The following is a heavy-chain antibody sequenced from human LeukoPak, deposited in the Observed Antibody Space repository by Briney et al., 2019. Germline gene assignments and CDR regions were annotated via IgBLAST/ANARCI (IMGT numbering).Heavy chain of an antibody. D-gene: IGHD3-22*01. CDR3: VKRPQSSGYYYADY. CDR2: ISGSGSGT. J-gene: IGHJ4*02. CDR1: GFIFSSYG. Sequence: PGGSLRLSCVASGFIFSSYGMSWVRQAPGKGLEWVSAISGSGSGTAYADSVKGRFTISRDNSKNTLYLHINSLRADDTAVYYCVKRPQSSGYYYADYWGQGTLVTVSS. V-gene: IGHV3-23*01.